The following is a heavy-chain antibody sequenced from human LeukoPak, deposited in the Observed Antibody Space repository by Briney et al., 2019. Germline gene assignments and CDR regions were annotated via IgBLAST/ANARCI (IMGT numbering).Heavy chain of an antibody. CDR2: ISSSGSTI. CDR3: ASGGDSPYYYYMDV. Sequence: GGSLRLSCAASGFTFSDYYMSWIRQAPGKGLEWVSYISSSGSTIYYADSVKGRFTISRDNAKNSLYLQMNSLRAEDTAVYYCASGGDSPYYYYMDVWGKGTTVTVSS. J-gene: IGHJ6*03. D-gene: IGHD3-16*01. V-gene: IGHV3-11*04. CDR1: GFTFSDYY.